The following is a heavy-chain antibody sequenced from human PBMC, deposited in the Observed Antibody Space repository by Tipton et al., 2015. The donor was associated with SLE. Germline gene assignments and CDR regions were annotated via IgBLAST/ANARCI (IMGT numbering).Heavy chain of an antibody. D-gene: IGHD5-18*01. J-gene: IGHJ4*02. Sequence: TLSLTCAVSGYSISSGYYWGWIRQPPGKGLEWIGTIYYSGSTYYNSPLKSRVTISVDTSKHQFSLKLSSVTAADTALYYCAGGGGDTAMFYWGQGTLVTVSS. CDR1: GYSISSGYY. CDR2: IYYSGST. V-gene: IGHV4-38-2*01. CDR3: AGGGGDTAMFY.